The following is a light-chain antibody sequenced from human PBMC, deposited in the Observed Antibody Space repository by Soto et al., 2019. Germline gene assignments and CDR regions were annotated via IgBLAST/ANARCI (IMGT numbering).Light chain of an antibody. V-gene: IGLV2-14*01. Sequence: QSALTQPASVSASPGQSITISCTGTSSDDGGYNYGSWYQQHPGKAPKLIIYDVSNRPSGVSTRFSGSKSGNTASLTISGLQAEDEADYYCSSYTSSSPYVFGTGTKVTVL. CDR1: SSDDGGYNY. CDR3: SSYTSSSPYV. J-gene: IGLJ1*01. CDR2: DVS.